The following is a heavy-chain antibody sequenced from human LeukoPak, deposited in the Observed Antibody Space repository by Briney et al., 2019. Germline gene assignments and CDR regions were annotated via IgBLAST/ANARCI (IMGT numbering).Heavy chain of an antibody. V-gene: IGHV4-59*08. CDR1: GGSISSYY. CDR3: ARLSVVSPNWFDP. J-gene: IGHJ5*02. D-gene: IGHD2-8*02. Sequence: PSETLSLTCTVSGGSISSYYWSWIRQPPGKGLEWIGYIYYSGSTNYNPSLKSRVTISVDTSKNQFSLKLSSVTAADTAVYYCARLSVVSPNWFDPWGQGTLVTVSS. CDR2: IYYSGST.